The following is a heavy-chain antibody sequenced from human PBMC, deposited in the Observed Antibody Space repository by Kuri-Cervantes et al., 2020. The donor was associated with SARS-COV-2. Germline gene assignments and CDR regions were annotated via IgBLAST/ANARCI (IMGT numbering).Heavy chain of an antibody. CDR1: GFTFSSYSMN. V-gene: IGHV4-59*05. J-gene: IGHJ4*02. CDR2: IYYSGST. Sequence: ESLKISCAASGFTFSSYSMNWVRQAPGKGLEWVGSIYYSGSTYYNPSLKSRVTISVDTSKDQFSLKLSSVTAADTAVYYCATHDFWSGSTFDYWGQGTLVTVSS. D-gene: IGHD3-3*01. CDR3: ATHDFWSGSTFDY.